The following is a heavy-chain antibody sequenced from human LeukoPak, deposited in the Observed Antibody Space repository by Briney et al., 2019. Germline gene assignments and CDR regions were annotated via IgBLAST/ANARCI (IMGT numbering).Heavy chain of an antibody. Sequence: SETLSLTCTVSGSSISSYYWSWIRQPPGKGLEWIGYIYYSGSTNYNPSLKSRVTISVDTSKNQFSLKLSSVTAADTAVYYCARTTYYYGSGRRVSSSFDYWGQGTLVTVSS. J-gene: IGHJ4*02. D-gene: IGHD3-10*01. CDR3: ARTTYYYGSGRRVSSSFDY. V-gene: IGHV4-59*01. CDR2: IYYSGST. CDR1: GSSISSYY.